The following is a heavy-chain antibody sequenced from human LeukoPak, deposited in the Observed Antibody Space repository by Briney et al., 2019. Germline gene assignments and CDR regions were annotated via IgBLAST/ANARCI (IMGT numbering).Heavy chain of an antibody. CDR1: GFTFSSYA. D-gene: IGHD6-13*01. J-gene: IGHJ4*02. CDR3: ARDQYSAAGTGYFDY. V-gene: IGHV3-23*01. Sequence: SGGSLRLSCAASGFTFSSYAMSWVRQAPGKGLEWVSAISGSGGSTYYADSVKGRFTISRDNSKNTLYLQMNSLRAEDTAVYYCARDQYSAAGTGYFDYWGQGTLVTVSS. CDR2: ISGSGGST.